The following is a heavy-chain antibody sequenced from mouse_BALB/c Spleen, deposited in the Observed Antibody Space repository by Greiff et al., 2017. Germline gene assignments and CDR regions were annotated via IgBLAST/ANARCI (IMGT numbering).Heavy chain of an antibody. V-gene: IGHV1-9*01. Sequence: VHLVESGAELMKPGASVKISCKATGYTFSSYWIEWVKQRPGHGLEWIGEILPGSGSTNYNEKFKGKATFTADTSSNTDYMQLSSLTSEDSAVYYSARVNYGSTSWLADWGQGTLVTVSA. CDR3: ARVNYGSTSWLAD. D-gene: IGHD1-1*01. CDR1: GYTFSSYW. CDR2: ILPGSGST. J-gene: IGHJ3*01.